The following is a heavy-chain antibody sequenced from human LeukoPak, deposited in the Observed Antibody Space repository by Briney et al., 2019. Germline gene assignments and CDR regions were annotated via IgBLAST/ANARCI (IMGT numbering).Heavy chain of an antibody. CDR1: GFTFSSYG. V-gene: IGHV3-30*03. Sequence: PGGSLRLSCAASGFTFSSYGMHWVRQAPGKGLEWVALIPYDGSNEYYADSVRGRFTISRDNSKFTLYMQMNSLRAEDTAVYYCARVRAGYCTSTSCYTGMDVWGQGTTVTVSS. CDR3: ARVRAGYCTSTSCYTGMDV. CDR2: IPYDGSNE. J-gene: IGHJ6*02. D-gene: IGHD2-2*01.